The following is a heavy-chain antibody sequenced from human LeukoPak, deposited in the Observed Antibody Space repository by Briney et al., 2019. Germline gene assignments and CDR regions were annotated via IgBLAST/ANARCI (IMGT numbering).Heavy chain of an antibody. Sequence: ASVKVSCKASEGTFSSYAISWVRQAPGQGLEWMGGIIPIFGTANYAQKFQGRVTITADESTSTAYMELSSLRSEDTAVYYCATDIVAVGPTPNYRDYWGKGTLVTVSS. CDR1: EGTFSSYA. CDR3: ATDIVAVGPTPNYRDY. CDR2: IIPIFGTA. D-gene: IGHD2-2*01. V-gene: IGHV1-69*13. J-gene: IGHJ4*02.